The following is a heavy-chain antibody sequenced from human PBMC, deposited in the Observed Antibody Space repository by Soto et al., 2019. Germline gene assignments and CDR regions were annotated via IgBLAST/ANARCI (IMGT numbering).Heavy chain of an antibody. CDR3: SRGSFGYYGP. D-gene: IGHD2-2*03. CDR1: GFSFSEHA. V-gene: IGHV3-49*04. J-gene: IGHJ5*02. CDR2: IRNTPYGGTT. Sequence: LRLSRNCSGFSFSEHAMTWVRQAPGKGLEWVGFIRNTPYGGTTDYAASVRGRFTISRDYSESIAYLQMNSLKTEDSGDYYCSRGSFGYYGPWGPGTLVTVSS.